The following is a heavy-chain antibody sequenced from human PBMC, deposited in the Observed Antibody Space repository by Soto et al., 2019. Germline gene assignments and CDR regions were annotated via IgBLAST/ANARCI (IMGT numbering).Heavy chain of an antibody. CDR3: AQDANIAARPYYFDY. CDR2: ISGSGGST. V-gene: IGHV3-23*01. D-gene: IGHD6-6*01. Sequence: GRSMRLSCAASGFTFSSYAMSWVRQAPGKGLEWVSGISGSGGSTYYADSVKGRFTISRDTSKNTLYLQMSSLRAEDTAVYYCAQDANIAARPYYFDYWVHGTLVT. CDR1: GFTFSSYA. J-gene: IGHJ4*01.